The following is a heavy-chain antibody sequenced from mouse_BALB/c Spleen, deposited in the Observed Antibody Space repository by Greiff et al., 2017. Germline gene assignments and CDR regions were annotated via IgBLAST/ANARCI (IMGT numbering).Heavy chain of an antibody. J-gene: IGHJ1*01. D-gene: IGHD2-1*01. Sequence: EVQLQQSGPELVKPGASVKVSCKASGYAFTSYNMYWVNQSHGKILEWIGYIDTYNGGTSYNQKLKGKATLTVDKSSSTAYMHLNSLTSEDSAVYDCARSHYGNYGYGYFDVWGAGTTVTVSA. CDR3: ARSHYGNYGYGYFDV. V-gene: IGHV1S135*01. CDR2: IDTYNGGT. CDR1: GYAFTSYN.